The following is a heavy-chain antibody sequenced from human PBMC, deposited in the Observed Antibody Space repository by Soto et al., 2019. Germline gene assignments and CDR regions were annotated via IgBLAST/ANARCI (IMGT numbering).Heavy chain of an antibody. CDR2: IYHSGST. D-gene: IGHD3-22*01. CDR1: GGSISSGGYS. V-gene: IGHV4-30-2*01. CDR3: ARVYDSSGYYYGGWFDP. Sequence: LSLTCAVSGGSISSGGYSWSWIRQPPGKGLEWIGYIYHSGSTYYNPSLKSRVTISVDRSKNQFSLKLSSVTAADTAVYYCARVYDSSGYYYGGWFDPWGQGTLVTVSS. J-gene: IGHJ5*02.